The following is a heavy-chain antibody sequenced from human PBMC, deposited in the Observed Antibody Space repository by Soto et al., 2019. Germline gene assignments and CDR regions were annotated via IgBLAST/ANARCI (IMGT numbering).Heavy chain of an antibody. Sequence: QVQLVESGGGVVQPGRSLRLSCAASGFTFSSYAMHWVRQAPGKGLEWVAVISNDGSNKYYADSVKGRFTISRDNSKNTLFLQMNSLKAADSAVYDCERDGMVYYGMDVWGQGTTVTVSS. V-gene: IGHV3-30-3*01. D-gene: IGHD3-10*01. CDR3: ERDGMVYYGMDV. CDR1: GFTFSSYA. J-gene: IGHJ6*02. CDR2: ISNDGSNK.